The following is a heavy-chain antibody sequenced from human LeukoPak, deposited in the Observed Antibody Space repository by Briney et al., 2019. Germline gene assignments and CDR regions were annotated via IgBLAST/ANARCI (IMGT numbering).Heavy chain of an antibody. CDR2: IKQDGSEK. V-gene: IGHV3-7*01. D-gene: IGHD3-16*01. J-gene: IGHJ6*02. Sequence: GGSLRLSCAASGFTFSSYWMSWVRQAPGKGLEWVANIKQDGSEKYYVDSVKGRFTISRDNAKNSLYLQVNSLRAEDTAVYYCATQLFLGANYYYYGMDVWGQGTTVTVSS. CDR1: GFTFSSYW. CDR3: ATQLFLGANYYYYGMDV.